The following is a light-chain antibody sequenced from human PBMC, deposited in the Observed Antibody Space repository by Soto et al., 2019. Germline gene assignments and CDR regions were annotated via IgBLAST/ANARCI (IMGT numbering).Light chain of an antibody. J-gene: IGLJ3*02. CDR1: SSDVGGYNY. V-gene: IGLV2-14*01. CDR3: SSVTRNSTRL. Sequence: QSALTQPASVSGSPGQSITISCTGTSSDVGGYNYVSWYQQHSGKAPKLMIYEVNNRPSGVSNHCSGSKSGNTASLTISGLQAEDEADYYCSSVTRNSTRLFGGGTAQTVL. CDR2: EVN.